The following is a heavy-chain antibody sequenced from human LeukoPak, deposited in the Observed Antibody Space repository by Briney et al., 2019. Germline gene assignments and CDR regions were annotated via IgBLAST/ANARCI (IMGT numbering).Heavy chain of an antibody. CDR3: AKDMGYSSSSYDY. J-gene: IGHJ4*02. V-gene: IGHV3-9*01. Sequence: GRSLRLSCAASGFTFDDYAMHWVRQAPGKGLEWVSSITWNSGSIGYVDSVKGRFTISRDNAKNSLYLQMNSLRAEDTALYYCAKDMGYSSSSYDYWGQGTLVTVSS. CDR2: ITWNSGSI. D-gene: IGHD6-13*01. CDR1: GFTFDDYA.